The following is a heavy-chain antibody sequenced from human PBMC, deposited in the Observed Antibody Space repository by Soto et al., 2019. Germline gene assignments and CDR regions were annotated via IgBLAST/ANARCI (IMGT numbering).Heavy chain of an antibody. CDR2: ISYDGSNK. V-gene: IGHV3-30*18. D-gene: IGHD4-4*01. Sequence: QVQLVESGGGVVQPGRSLRLSRAASGFTFSSYGMHWVRQAPGKGLEWVAVISYDGSNKYYADSVKGRFTISRDNSKNTLYLQMNSLRAEDTAVYYCAKEQARVYSSPPDYWGQGTLVTVSS. CDR1: GFTFSSYG. J-gene: IGHJ4*02. CDR3: AKEQARVYSSPPDY.